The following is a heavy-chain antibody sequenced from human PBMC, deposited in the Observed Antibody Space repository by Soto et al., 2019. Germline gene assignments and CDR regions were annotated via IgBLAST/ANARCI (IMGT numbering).Heavy chain of an antibody. J-gene: IGHJ5*02. CDR1: GYTFTDYH. D-gene: IGHD6-25*01. CDR2: INANNGGA. Sequence: GASVKVFCKASGYTFTDYHIHWVRQAPGQGLEFMGWINANNGGAGSAQQFQGRVTVTRDTSITTVYMELSNLRSDDTAVYYCAREGGSETLQPSYNWFDTWGQGTLVTVSS. CDR3: AREGGSETLQPSYNWFDT. V-gene: IGHV1-2*02.